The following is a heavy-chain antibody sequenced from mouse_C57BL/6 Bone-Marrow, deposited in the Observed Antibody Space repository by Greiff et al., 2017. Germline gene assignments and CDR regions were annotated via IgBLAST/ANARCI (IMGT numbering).Heavy chain of an antibody. Sequence: EVHLVESGGGLVKPGGSLKLSCAASGFTLSDYGMHWVRQAPEKGLEWVAYISSGSSTIYYADTVKGRFTISRDNAKNTLFLQMTSLRSEDTAMYYCAIPTGNWGQGTTLTVSS. CDR1: GFTLSDYG. D-gene: IGHD4-1*01. CDR2: ISSGSSTI. CDR3: AIPTGN. V-gene: IGHV5-17*01. J-gene: IGHJ2*01.